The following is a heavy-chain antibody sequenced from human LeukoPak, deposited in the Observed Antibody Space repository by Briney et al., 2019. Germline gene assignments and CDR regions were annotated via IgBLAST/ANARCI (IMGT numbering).Heavy chain of an antibody. CDR2: IYHSGST. D-gene: IGHD3-10*01. J-gene: IGHJ4*02. CDR3: ARAPYGSGRSIDY. Sequence: SGTLSLTCAVSGGSISSSSWWSWVRQPPGKGLEWIGEIYHSGSTNYNPSLKSRVTISVDKSKNQFSLKLSSVTAADTAVYYCARAPYGSGRSIDYWGQGTLVTVSS. CDR1: GGSISSSSW. V-gene: IGHV4-4*02.